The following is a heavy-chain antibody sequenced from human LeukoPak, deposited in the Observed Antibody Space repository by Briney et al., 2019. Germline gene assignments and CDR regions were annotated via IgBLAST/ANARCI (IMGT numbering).Heavy chain of an antibody. CDR3: ARGMDGDYGDYDYYYYYYGMDV. D-gene: IGHD4-17*01. CDR1: GFTFSSYA. V-gene: IGHV3-30-3*01. Sequence: PGSSLRLSCAASGFTFSSYAMHWVRQAPGKGLEWVAVISYDGSNKYYADSVKGRFTITRDNSKNTMYLQMNSLRAEDTAVYYCARGMDGDYGDYDYYYYYYGMDVWGQGTTVIVSS. CDR2: ISYDGSNK. J-gene: IGHJ6*02.